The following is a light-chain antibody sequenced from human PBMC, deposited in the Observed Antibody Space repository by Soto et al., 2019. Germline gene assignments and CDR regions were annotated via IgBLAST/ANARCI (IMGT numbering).Light chain of an antibody. Sequence: EIVLTQSPATLSLSPGERATLSCRASQSVSTYLAWYKQKPGQAPRLLIYDVSNRRTGIPARLSGSESGTDFTLTISSLEPEDFAVYYCQQRSNWLLSFGGGTKVEIK. V-gene: IGKV3-11*01. CDR1: QSVSTY. CDR2: DVS. CDR3: QQRSNWLLS. J-gene: IGKJ4*01.